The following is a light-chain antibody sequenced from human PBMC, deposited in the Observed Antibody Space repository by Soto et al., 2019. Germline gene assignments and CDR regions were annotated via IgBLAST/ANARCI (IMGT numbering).Light chain of an antibody. Sequence: LTQSPATLSLSPGERATLSCRASQSVTSYLAWYQQKPGQAPRLLIYDVSNRASGIPARFSGSGSETDFTLTISSLEPEDFAVYYCQQYGSSPWTFGQGTKVDIK. V-gene: IGKV3-11*01. CDR3: QQYGSSPWT. J-gene: IGKJ1*01. CDR1: QSVTSY. CDR2: DVS.